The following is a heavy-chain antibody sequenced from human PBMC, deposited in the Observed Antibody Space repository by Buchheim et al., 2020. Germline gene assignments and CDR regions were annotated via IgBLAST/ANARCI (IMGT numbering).Heavy chain of an antibody. CDR2: IWYDGSNK. Sequence: QVQLVESGGGVVQPGRSLRLSCAASGFTFSSYGMHWVRQAPGKGLEWVAVIWYDGSNKYYADSVKGRFTISRDNSKNTLYLQMNSLRAEDTAVYYCARDVGGVYCGGDCYSFYYWGQGTL. V-gene: IGHV3-33*01. J-gene: IGHJ4*02. CDR1: GFTFSSYG. CDR3: ARDVGGVYCGGDCYSFYY. D-gene: IGHD2-21*02.